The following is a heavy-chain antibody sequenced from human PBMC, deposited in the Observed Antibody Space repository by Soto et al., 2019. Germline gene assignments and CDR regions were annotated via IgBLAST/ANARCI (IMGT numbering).Heavy chain of an antibody. D-gene: IGHD3-16*01. J-gene: IGHJ6*03. CDR2: YGGSGGST. Sequence: DVQLLESGGGLAQRGGSLRLSCAASGFSFSTYGMTWVRQAPGKGLEWVSYGGSGGSTYYADSVKGRFTISRDNSKNTLYLQMNSLRAEDTAVYYCVKFRGRADHYCYMDVWGNGTTVTVSS. CDR3: VKFRGRADHYCYMDV. V-gene: IGHV3-23*01. CDR1: GFSFSTYG.